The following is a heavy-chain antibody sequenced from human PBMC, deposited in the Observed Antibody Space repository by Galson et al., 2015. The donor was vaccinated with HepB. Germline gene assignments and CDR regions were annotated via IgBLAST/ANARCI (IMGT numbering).Heavy chain of an antibody. CDR3: ARNAYGYLNFDY. Sequence: SLRLSCAASGFTVSSNYMSWVRQAPGKGLEWVSVIYSGGSTYYADSVKGRFTISRDNSKNTLYLQMNSLRAEDTAVYYCARNAYGYLNFDYWGQGTLVTVSS. J-gene: IGHJ4*02. V-gene: IGHV3-53*01. CDR2: IYSGGST. D-gene: IGHD5-24*01. CDR1: GFTVSSNY.